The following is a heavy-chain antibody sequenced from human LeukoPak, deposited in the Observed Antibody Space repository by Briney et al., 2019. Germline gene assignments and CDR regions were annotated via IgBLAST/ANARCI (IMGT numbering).Heavy chain of an antibody. Sequence: PSETLSLTCTVSGGSISSYYWSWIRQPAGKGLEWIGRIYTSGGTKYNPSLKSRVTMSVDTSNNQFSLKLSYVTAADTAVYYCARDQGPDIVVVPAAIKPRLGGNYYGMDVWGQGTTVTVSS. D-gene: IGHD2-2*02. CDR2: IYTSGGT. CDR1: GGSISSYY. CDR3: ARDQGPDIVVVPAAIKPRLGGNYYGMDV. V-gene: IGHV4-4*07. J-gene: IGHJ6*02.